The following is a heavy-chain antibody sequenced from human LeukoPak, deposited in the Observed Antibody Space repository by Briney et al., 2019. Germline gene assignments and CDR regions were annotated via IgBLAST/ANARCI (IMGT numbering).Heavy chain of an antibody. Sequence: ASVKVSCKTSGYTFTGYYLHWVRQAPGQGLEWMGWINPNSGVTHYTQKFQGRVTMTRDTSISTAYMELSGLKSDDTAVYHCAKEYYYNSSAYFDYWGQGTLVTVSS. J-gene: IGHJ4*02. CDR2: INPNSGVT. CDR3: AKEYYYNSSAYFDY. D-gene: IGHD3-22*01. V-gene: IGHV1-2*02. CDR1: GYTFTGYY.